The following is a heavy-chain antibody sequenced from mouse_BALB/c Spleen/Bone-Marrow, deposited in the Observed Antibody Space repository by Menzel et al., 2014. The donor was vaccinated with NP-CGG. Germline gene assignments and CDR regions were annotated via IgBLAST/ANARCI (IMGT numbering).Heavy chain of an antibody. CDR3: TRGGNWDDFDY. Sequence: EVKPMESGGGLVQPGGSRKLSCAASGFTFSSFGMHWVRQAPEKGLEWVAYISSGSSTIFYADTVKGRFTVSRDNPKNTLFLQMTSLRSEDTAMYYCTRGGNWDDFDYWGQGTTLTVSS. V-gene: IGHV5-17*02. CDR2: ISSGSSTI. CDR1: GFTFSSFG. D-gene: IGHD4-1*01. J-gene: IGHJ2*01.